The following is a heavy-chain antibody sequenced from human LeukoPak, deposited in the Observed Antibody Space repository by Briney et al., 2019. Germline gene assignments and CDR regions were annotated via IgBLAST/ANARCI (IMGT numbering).Heavy chain of an antibody. CDR1: GITFSDAW. Sequence: GESLRLSCAASGITFSDAWMRWVRQAPGKGLEWVGRIETKTAGETTNYAAPVKGRFTISRDDSRNMVYLEMNSLKSEDTAVYYCIGSFLAYWGQGTVVTVSS. J-gene: IGHJ4*02. D-gene: IGHD1-26*01. CDR3: IGSFLAY. CDR2: IETKTAGETT. V-gene: IGHV3-15*04.